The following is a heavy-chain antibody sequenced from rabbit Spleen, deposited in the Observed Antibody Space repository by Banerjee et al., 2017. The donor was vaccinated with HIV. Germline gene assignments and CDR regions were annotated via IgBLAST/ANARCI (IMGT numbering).Heavy chain of an antibody. CDR1: GVSFSSSSY. CDR2: IDTGSSGFT. J-gene: IGHJ6*01. D-gene: IGHD1-1*01. CDR3: ARDTSSSFSSYGMDL. V-gene: IGHV1S40*01. Sequence: QSLEESGGDLVKPGASLTLTCTASGVSFSSSSYMCWVRQAPGKGLDWIACIDTGSSGFTYFVTWAKGRFTCSKTSSTTVTLQMTRLTAADTATYFCARDTSSSFSSYGMDLWGPGTLVTVS.